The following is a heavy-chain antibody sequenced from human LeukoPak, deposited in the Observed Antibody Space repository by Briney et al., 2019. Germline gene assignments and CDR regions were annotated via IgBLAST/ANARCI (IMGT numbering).Heavy chain of an antibody. Sequence: SETLSLTCTVSGVSINTYYASWIRQAPGKALEFIGFIYNGGNTNYNPSLKSRATISVDTSNNQFSLRLTSVTAADTAMYICAAGPWELDFWGQGTLVTVSS. D-gene: IGHD1-26*01. J-gene: IGHJ4*02. CDR2: IYNGGNT. V-gene: IGHV4-4*09. CDR1: GVSINTYY. CDR3: AAGPWELDF.